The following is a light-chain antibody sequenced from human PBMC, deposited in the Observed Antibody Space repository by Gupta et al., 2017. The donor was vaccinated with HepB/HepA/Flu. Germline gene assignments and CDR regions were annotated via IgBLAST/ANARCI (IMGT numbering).Light chain of an antibody. CDR2: DVF. V-gene: IGLV2-14*03. CDR3: SSYTSTSTYVV. Sequence: QSALTQPASVSGSPGQSITISCTGTSSDIGGYNYVPWYQRLPGKAPKLMIYDVFKRPSGVSNRFSGSKSGNTASLTISGLQAEDEADYYCSSYTSTSTYVVFGGGTKLTVL. J-gene: IGLJ2*01. CDR1: SSDIGGYNY.